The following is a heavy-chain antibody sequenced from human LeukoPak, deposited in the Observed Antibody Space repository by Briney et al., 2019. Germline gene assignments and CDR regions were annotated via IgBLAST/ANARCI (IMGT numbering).Heavy chain of an antibody. J-gene: IGHJ6*02. V-gene: IGHV3-21*01. Sequence: GGSLRLSCAASGFTFSSYSMNWVRQAPGKGLEWVSSISSSSSYIYYADSVKGRFTISRDNAKNSLYLQMNSLRAEDTAVYYCAREIFTSSGWEYYYYYGMDVWGQGTTVTVSS. CDR2: ISSSSSYI. CDR1: GFTFSSYS. CDR3: AREIFTSSGWEYYYYYGMDV. D-gene: IGHD6-19*01.